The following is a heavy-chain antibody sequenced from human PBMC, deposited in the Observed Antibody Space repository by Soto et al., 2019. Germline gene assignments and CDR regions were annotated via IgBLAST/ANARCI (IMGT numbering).Heavy chain of an antibody. CDR3: ARAGCDGGSCYTLVGLRYGMDV. CDR2: ISYVGTNK. V-gene: IGHV3-30-3*01. Sequence: QVQLVESGGGVVQPGRSLRLSCAASGFTFSSYAMYWVRQAPGKGLEWVAVISYVGTNKYYADSVKGRFTISRDNSKNTLYLQMNSLRAEDTAVYYCARAGCDGGSCYTLVGLRYGMDVWGQGTTVTVSS. J-gene: IGHJ6*02. D-gene: IGHD2-15*01. CDR1: GFTFSSYA.